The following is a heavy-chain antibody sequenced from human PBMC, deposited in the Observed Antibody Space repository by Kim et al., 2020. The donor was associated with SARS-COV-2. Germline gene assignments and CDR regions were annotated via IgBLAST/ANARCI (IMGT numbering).Heavy chain of an antibody. Sequence: GGSLRLSCAASGFTFSSYTMSWVRQAPGKGLEWVSSITDSGASTSYAASVKGRFTISRDNSKNTLYLQMNSLRAEDTALYYCAKSGQLYNWGPGTPVTVSS. J-gene: IGHJ4*02. CDR2: ITDSGAST. D-gene: IGHD5-12*01. CDR3: AKSGQLYN. CDR1: GFTFSSYT. V-gene: IGHV3-23*01.